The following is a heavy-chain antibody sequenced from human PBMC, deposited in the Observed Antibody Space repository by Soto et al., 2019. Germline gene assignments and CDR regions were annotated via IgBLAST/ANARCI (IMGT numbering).Heavy chain of an antibody. V-gene: IGHV3-30*18. CDR2: ISYDGSNK. CDR1: GFTFSSYG. J-gene: IGHJ4*02. Sequence: GGSLRLSCAASGFTFSSYGMHWVRQAPGKGLEWVAVISYDGSNKYYADSVKGRFTISRDNSKNTLYLQMNSLRAEDTAVYYCAKDHSGSYSLDYWGQRTLVT. D-gene: IGHD1-26*01. CDR3: AKDHSGSYSLDY.